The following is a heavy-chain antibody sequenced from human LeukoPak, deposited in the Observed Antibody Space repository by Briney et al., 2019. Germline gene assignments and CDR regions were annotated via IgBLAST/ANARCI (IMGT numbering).Heavy chain of an antibody. Sequence: ASVKVSCKASGYTFTSYDINWVRQATGQGLEWMGWMNPNSGNTGYAQKFQGRVTMTRNTSISTAYMELSSLRSEDTAVYYCARGLGLVGGNPYHYYYYMDVWAKGPRSPSP. CDR1: GYTFTSYD. CDR3: ARGLGLVGGNPYHYYYYMDV. CDR2: MNPNSGNT. D-gene: IGHD3-10*01. J-gene: IGHJ6*03. V-gene: IGHV1-8*01.